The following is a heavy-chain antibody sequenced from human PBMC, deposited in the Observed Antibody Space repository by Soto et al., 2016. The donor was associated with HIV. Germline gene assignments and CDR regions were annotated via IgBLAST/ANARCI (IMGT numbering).Heavy chain of an antibody. V-gene: IGHV4-34*01. CDR3: ARGGYGGPHYYYGMDV. D-gene: IGHD4-17*01. CDR1: GGSFSGYY. CDR2: INQSAST. J-gene: IGHJ6*01. Sequence: QVQLQQWGAGLLKPSETLSLTCAVYGGSFSGYYWSWIRQPPGKGLEWIGEINQSASTNYNPSLKSRVTISVDTSKKQFSLKLNSVTAADTAMYYCARGGYGGPHYYYGMDVVGPRATVTVSS.